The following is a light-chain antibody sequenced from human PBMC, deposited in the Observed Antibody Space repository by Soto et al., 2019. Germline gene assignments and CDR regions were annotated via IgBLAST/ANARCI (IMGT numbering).Light chain of an antibody. Sequence: VVTQAPGTLSLSPGERATLSCRASQSVSSTYLAWYQHKPGQAPRLLIYPAFIREARIPDTFSGSGSGTGFTLTISRLEPEDSAVDYCEQYDSSPYTFGQGTKLVIK. J-gene: IGKJ2*01. V-gene: IGKV3-20*01. CDR1: QSVSSTY. CDR2: PAF. CDR3: EQYDSSPYT.